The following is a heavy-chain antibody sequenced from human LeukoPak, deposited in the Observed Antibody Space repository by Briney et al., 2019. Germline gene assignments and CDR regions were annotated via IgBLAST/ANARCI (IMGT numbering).Heavy chain of an antibody. CDR3: ARETSQKGAHYMDV. CDR1: GGSISSYY. D-gene: IGHD3-16*01. Sequence: SETLSLTCTVSGGSISSYYWSWIRQPPGKGLEYIGYIYYSGYTNYNPSLKSRATISVDTSKNQFSLKLSSVTAADTAVYYCARETSQKGAHYMDVWGKGTTVTISS. CDR2: IYYSGYT. V-gene: IGHV4-59*01. J-gene: IGHJ6*03.